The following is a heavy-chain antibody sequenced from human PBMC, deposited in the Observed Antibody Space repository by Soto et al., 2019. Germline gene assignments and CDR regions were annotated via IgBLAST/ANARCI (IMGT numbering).Heavy chain of an antibody. Sequence: QVQLVQSGAEVKKPGASVKVSCKASGYTFTSYDINWVRQATGQGLEWMGWMNPNSGNTGYAQKFQGRVTMTRNTSISTAYMELSSLRSEDTAVYCCARGPYYDFWSGYFYYYYYGMDVWGQGTTVTVSS. J-gene: IGHJ6*02. CDR3: ARGPYYDFWSGYFYYYYYGMDV. CDR1: GYTFTSYD. D-gene: IGHD3-3*01. CDR2: MNPNSGNT. V-gene: IGHV1-8*01.